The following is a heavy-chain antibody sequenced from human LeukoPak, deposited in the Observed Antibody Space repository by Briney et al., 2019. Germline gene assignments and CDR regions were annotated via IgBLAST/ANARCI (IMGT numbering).Heavy chain of an antibody. J-gene: IGHJ4*02. CDR2: INHSGST. D-gene: IGHD5-18*01. CDR3: ARPSSGYSYGYRF. Sequence: PSETLSLTCAVYGGSFSGYYWSWIRQPPGKGLEWIGEINHSGSTNYNPSLKSRVTISVDTSKNQFSLKLSSVTAADAAVYYCARPSSGYSYGYRFWGQGTLVTVSS. V-gene: IGHV4-34*01. CDR1: GGSFSGYY.